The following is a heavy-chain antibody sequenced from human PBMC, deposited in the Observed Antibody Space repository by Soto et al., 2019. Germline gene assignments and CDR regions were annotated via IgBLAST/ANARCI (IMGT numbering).Heavy chain of an antibody. D-gene: IGHD3-10*01. J-gene: IGHJ4*02. CDR1: GGTFSSYT. CDR2: IIPILGIA. Sequence: QVQLVQSGAEVKKPGSSVKVSCKASGGTFSSYTISWVRQAPGQGLEWMGRIIPILGIAKYAQKFQGRVTITADQSTSTAYMELSSLRSEDTAVYYCAREEYYYGSGACFDYWGQGTLVTVSS. CDR3: AREEYYYGSGACFDY. V-gene: IGHV1-69*08.